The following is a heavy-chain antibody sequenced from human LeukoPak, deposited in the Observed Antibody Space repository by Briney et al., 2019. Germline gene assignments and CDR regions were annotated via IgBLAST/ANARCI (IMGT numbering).Heavy chain of an antibody. CDR3: ARARAAAGTVIQD. Sequence: GGSLRLSCAASGFTFSRYWMGWVRQAPGKGLEWVANTKQDGTEKYYVDAVKGRFTMSRDNAKNTLYLQMNSLRAEDTAVYYCARARAAAGTVIQDWGQGILVTVSS. CDR2: TKQDGTEK. CDR1: GFTFSRYW. V-gene: IGHV3-7*02. D-gene: IGHD6-13*01. J-gene: IGHJ4*02.